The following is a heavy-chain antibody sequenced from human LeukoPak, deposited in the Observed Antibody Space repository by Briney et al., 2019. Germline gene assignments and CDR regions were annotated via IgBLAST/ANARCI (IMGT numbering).Heavy chain of an antibody. D-gene: IGHD1-20*01. J-gene: IGHJ5*02. V-gene: IGHV4-34*01. Sequence: SETLSLTCGVFGGSLSGYRWSWIRQSPGKGLEWIGEIHHSGTTNFNPSLNSRVTISVDTSKSQFSLNLTAVTAADTAVYYCARGLMRRVAPRITIIRGVRLDPWGQGTLVTVSS. CDR3: ARGLMRRVAPRITIIRGVRLDP. CDR1: GGSLSGYR. CDR2: IHHSGTT.